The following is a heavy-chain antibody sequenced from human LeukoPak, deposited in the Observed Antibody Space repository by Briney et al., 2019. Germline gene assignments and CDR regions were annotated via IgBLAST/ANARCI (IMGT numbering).Heavy chain of an antibody. J-gene: IGHJ4*02. Sequence: GGSLRLSCAASGFTFSVAAMTWVRQAPGKGLEWVSSINNSGTDTYYEDSVKGRFTISRDNSKNTLFLHINSLSAEDTAVYYCAAAVNTGRAEHYWGQGTLVTVSS. CDR3: AAAVNTGRAEHY. CDR1: GFTFSVAA. D-gene: IGHD4-17*01. CDR2: INNSGTDT. V-gene: IGHV3-23*01.